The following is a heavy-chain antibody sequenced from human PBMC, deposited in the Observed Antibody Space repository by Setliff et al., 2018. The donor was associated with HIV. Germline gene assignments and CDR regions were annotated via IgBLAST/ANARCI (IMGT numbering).Heavy chain of an antibody. V-gene: IGHV4-39*01. CDR2: IYYSGST. D-gene: IGHD3-10*01. CDR3: ARHRAQRGSGTYYDDWFDP. J-gene: IGHJ5*02. CDR1: GGSISSSSHY. Sequence: SETLSLTCTVSGGSISSSSHYWGWIRQPPGKGLEWVGSIYYSGSTYYNPSLKSRVTISLDTSKNQLSLKLSSVTAADTAVYYCARHRAQRGSGTYYDDWFDPWGQGTLVTVSS.